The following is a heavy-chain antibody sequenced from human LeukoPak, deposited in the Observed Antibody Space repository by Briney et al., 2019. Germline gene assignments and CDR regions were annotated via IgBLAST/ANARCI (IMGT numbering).Heavy chain of an antibody. CDR1: GGSISSGGYY. Sequence: PSQTLSLTCTVSGGSISSGGYYWSWIRQPPGKGLEWIGYIYHSGSTYYNPSLKSRVTISVDRSKNQFSLKLSSVTAADTAVYYCARGERSSLSDYWGQGTLVTVSS. CDR2: IYHSGST. D-gene: IGHD6-6*01. V-gene: IGHV4-30-2*01. CDR3: ARGERSSLSDY. J-gene: IGHJ4*02.